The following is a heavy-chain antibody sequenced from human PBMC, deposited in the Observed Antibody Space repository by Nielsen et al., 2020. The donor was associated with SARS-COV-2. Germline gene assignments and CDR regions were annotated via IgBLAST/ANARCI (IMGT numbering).Heavy chain of an antibody. CDR3: VRDSSIVIWSGYPVD. D-gene: IGHD3-3*01. J-gene: IGHJ4*02. V-gene: IGHV3-7*01. Sequence: GGSLRLSCAASGFTVSRYWMNWVRQAPGKGLEWVANIKQDGSEKYYGYSEKGRFTISRDNAKNSLFLHMNSLRVEDTAVYYCVRDSSIVIWSGYPVDWGQGTLVTVSS. CDR2: IKQDGSEK. CDR1: GFTVSRYW.